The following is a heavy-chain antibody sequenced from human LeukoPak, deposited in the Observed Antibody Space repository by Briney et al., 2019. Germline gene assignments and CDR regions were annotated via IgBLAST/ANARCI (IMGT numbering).Heavy chain of an antibody. Sequence: GGSLRLSCAASGFTVSSNYMSWVRQAPGKGLEWVSVIYSGGSTYYAGSVKGRFAISRDNSKNTLCLQMNSLRAEDTAVYYCARGSYSHYYYGMDVWGQGTTVTVSS. CDR2: IYSGGST. CDR3: ARGSYSHYYYGMDV. V-gene: IGHV3-53*01. CDR1: GFTVSSNY. D-gene: IGHD1-26*01. J-gene: IGHJ6*02.